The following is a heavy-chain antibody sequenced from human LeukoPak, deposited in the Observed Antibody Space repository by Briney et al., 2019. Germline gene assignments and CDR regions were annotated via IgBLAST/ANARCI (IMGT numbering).Heavy chain of an antibody. CDR2: IYSGGST. J-gene: IGHJ4*01. D-gene: IGHD1-26*01. CDR3: ARDGRSYYGLGYFDY. V-gene: IGHV3-53*01. Sequence: GGSLRLSCAASGFIVSSNYMSWVRQAPGKGLEWVSVIYSGGSTYYADSVKGRFTISRDNSKNTLYLQVNSLRAEDTAVYYCARDGRSYYGLGYFDYWGQGTLVTVSS. CDR1: GFIVSSNY.